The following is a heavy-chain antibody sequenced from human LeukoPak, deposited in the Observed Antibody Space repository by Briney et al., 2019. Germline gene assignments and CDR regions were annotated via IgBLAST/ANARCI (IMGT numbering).Heavy chain of an antibody. V-gene: IGHV3-21*01. CDR3: ARVDYSNDPDPTSVSDY. J-gene: IGHJ4*02. CDR1: GFTFSSYE. CDR2: ISSSSSYI. Sequence: PGGSLRLSCAASGFTFSSYEMNWVRQAPGKGLEWVSSISSSSSYIYYADSVKGRFTISRDNAKNSLYLQMSSLRAEDTAVYYCARVDYSNDPDPTSVSDYWGQGTLVTVSS. D-gene: IGHD4-11*01.